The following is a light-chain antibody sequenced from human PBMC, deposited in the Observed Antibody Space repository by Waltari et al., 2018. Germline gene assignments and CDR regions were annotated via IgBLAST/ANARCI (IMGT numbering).Light chain of an antibody. CDR1: QSVSSSY. J-gene: IGKJ1*01. V-gene: IGKV3-20*01. CDR3: QQYGSSPLWT. Sequence: EIVLTQSPGTLSLSPGARATLSCRARQSVSSSYLAWYQQKPGQAPRLLIYGASSRATGIPDRFSGSGSGTDFTLTISRLEPEDFAVYYCQQYGSSPLWTFGQGTKVEIK. CDR2: GAS.